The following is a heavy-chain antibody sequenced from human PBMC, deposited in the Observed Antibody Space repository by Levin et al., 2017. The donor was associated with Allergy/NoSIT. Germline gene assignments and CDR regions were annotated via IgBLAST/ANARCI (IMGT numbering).Heavy chain of an antibody. CDR2: ISSSSSTI. CDR1: GFTFSSYS. J-gene: IGHJ6*02. Sequence: AGGSLRLSCAASGFTFSSYSMNWVRQAPGKGLEWVSYISSSSSTIYYADSVKGRFTISRDNAKNSLYLQMNSLRAEDTAVYYCAGSFTCIRECYYGMDVWGQGTTVTVSS. CDR3: AGSFTCIRECYYGMDV. D-gene: IGHD3-10*01. V-gene: IGHV3-48*01.